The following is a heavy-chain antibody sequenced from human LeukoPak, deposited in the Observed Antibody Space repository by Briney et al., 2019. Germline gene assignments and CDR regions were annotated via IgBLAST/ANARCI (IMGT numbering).Heavy chain of an antibody. CDR3: ARGRTPYSSTTDAFDI. D-gene: IGHD6-13*01. CDR2: MNPNSETT. Sequence: ASVKVSCKASGYTFTSYDINWVRQATGQGLEWMGWMNPNSETTGYSQKFHGRVTMTRDTSITTAYMELSSLRSEDTAVYYCARGRTPYSSTTDAFDIWGQGTVVTVSS. V-gene: IGHV1-8*01. CDR1: GYTFTSYD. J-gene: IGHJ3*02.